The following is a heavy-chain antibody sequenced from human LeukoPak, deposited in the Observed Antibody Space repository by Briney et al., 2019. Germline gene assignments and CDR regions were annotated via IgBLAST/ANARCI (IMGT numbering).Heavy chain of an antibody. D-gene: IGHD1-26*01. Sequence: SETLSLTCAVYGGSFSSNYWSWIRQPPGKGLEWIGEVNHSGSTNYNPSLKSRVTISPDTSKNQFSLKLSPVTAADTAVYYCARGSGSSDPWVYWGQGTLVTVSS. CDR1: GGSFSSNY. V-gene: IGHV4-34*01. J-gene: IGHJ4*02. CDR3: ARGSGSSDPWVY. CDR2: VNHSGST.